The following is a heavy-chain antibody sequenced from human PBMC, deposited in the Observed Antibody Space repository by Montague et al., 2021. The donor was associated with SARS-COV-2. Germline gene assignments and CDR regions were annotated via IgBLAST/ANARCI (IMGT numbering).Heavy chain of an antibody. CDR1: GGSIRSDGFY. Sequence: SETLSLTCTVSGGSIRSDGFYWNWIRQPAGKGLEWIGRIDASGTTNYKPSLKSRVIISVDTSKNQFSLKLSSVTAADTAVYYCARGSGWMGNAFDIWGQGTMVTVSS. CDR2: IDASGTT. J-gene: IGHJ3*02. CDR3: ARGSGWMGNAFDI. D-gene: IGHD6-19*01. V-gene: IGHV4-61*10.